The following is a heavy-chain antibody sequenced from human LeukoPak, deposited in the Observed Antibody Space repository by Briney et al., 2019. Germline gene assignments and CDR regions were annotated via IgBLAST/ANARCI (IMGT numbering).Heavy chain of an antibody. D-gene: IGHD5-24*01. CDR1: GFTFSSYG. CDR2: ISSSSSTI. J-gene: IGHJ6*03. V-gene: IGHV3-48*01. CDR3: ATFDRRDGYNHMDV. Sequence: PGGSLRLSCAASGFTFSSYGMTWVRQAPGKGLEWVSYISSSSSTIYYADSVKGRFTISRDNSKNTLYLQMNSLRAEDTAVYYCATFDRRDGYNHMDVWGKGTTVTISS.